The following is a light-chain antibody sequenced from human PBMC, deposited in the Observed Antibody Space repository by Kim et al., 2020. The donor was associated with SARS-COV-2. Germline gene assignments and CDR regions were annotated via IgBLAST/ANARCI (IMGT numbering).Light chain of an antibody. J-gene: IGKJ1*01. CDR2: GAS. CDR3: QQYNDWPWT. CDR1: QSISSN. Sequence: EIEMTQSPATLSVSPGERVTLSCRASQSISSNLGWYQQKPGQAPRLLIYGASTRATGIPARFSGSGSGTEFTLTISSLQSEDFAVYCCQQYNDWPWTFGQGTKVEI. V-gene: IGKV3-15*01.